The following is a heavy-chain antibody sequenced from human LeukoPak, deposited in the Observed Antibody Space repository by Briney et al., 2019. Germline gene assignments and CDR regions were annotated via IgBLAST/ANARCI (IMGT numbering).Heavy chain of an antibody. CDR2: FDPEVGET. V-gene: IGHV1-24*01. D-gene: IGHD2-2*01. J-gene: IGHJ6*03. Sequence: ASVKVSCKVSGYTLTELSMHWVRQAPGKGLEWMGGFDPEVGETIYAQKFRGRVTMTTDTSTSTAYMELRSLRSDDTAVYYCARDAEDIVVAEPNYYMDVWGKGTTVTISS. CDR1: GYTLTELS. CDR3: ARDAEDIVVAEPNYYMDV.